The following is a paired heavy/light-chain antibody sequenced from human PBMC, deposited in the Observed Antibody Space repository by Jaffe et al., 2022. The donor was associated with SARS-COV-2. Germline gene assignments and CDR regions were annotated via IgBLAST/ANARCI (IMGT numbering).Heavy chain of an antibody. Sequence: QVQLQESGPGLVKPSQIVSLTCTVSGASVSSGDYWWNWVRQRPGKGLEWIAYTYSSGTTYYNPSLQSRAIISRDTSENQFSLRLNSVTVADTAVYFCVGDKGASGIGSFDYWGQGVLVTVSS. CDR2: TYSSGTT. V-gene: IGHV4-31*03. D-gene: IGHD3-10*01. CDR3: VGDKGASGIGSFDY. CDR1: GASVSSGDYW. J-gene: IGHJ4*02.
Light chain of an antibody. CDR3: QQYYNVSYT. J-gene: IGKJ2*01. Sequence: DFVMTQSPDSLAVSLGERATINCKSSQSVLHSPSNKNYLTWYQQKPGQPPKLLIYWASTRESGVPDRFSGSGSGTDFTLTISSLQAEDVAVYYCQQYYNVSYTFGQGTKLEIK. V-gene: IGKV4-1*01. CDR2: WAS. CDR1: QSVLHSPSNKNY.